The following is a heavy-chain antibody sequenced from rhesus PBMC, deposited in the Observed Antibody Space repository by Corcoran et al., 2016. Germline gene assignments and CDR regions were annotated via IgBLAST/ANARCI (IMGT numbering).Heavy chain of an antibody. CDR3: ARDRFYGSSYVAYFDY. CDR2: IYGSGSST. J-gene: IGHJ4*01. CDR1: GGSISSSY. V-gene: IGHV4-169*02. D-gene: IGHD4-29*01. Sequence: QLQLQESGPGLVKPSETLSVTCAVSGGSISSSYWSWIRQAPGKGLEWIGLIYGSGSSTNNNPSLKSRVTLSVDTSKNQHSLKLSSVTTADTAVYYCARDRFYGSSYVAYFDYWGQGVLVTVSS.